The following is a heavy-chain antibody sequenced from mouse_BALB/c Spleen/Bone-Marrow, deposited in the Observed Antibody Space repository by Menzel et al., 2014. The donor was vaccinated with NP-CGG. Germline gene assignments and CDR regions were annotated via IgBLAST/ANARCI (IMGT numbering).Heavy chain of an antibody. D-gene: IGHD3-1*01. V-gene: IGHV1S137*01. CDR1: GYTFTDYA. CDR3: ARLTQGFYYFDY. CDR2: ISTYYGDV. J-gene: IGHJ2*01. Sequence: VQLQESGAEVVRPGVSVRISCKGSGYTFTDYAMHWVKQSHAKSLEWIGVISTYYGDVNFSQKFKGKATMTVDKSSSTAYMELARLTSEDSAIYYCARLTQGFYYFDYWGQGTTLTVSS.